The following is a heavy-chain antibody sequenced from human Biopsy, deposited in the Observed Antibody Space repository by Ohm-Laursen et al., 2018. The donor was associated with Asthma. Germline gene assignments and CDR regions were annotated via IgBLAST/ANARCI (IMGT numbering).Heavy chain of an antibody. CDR2: MYHSGSP. D-gene: IGHD3-22*01. CDR1: GGSITSSSYY. Sequence: TLSLTCTVSGGSITSSSYYWGWIRQPPGKGMEWIGSMYHSGSPYYHPSLKSRATISVDTSKNQLSLKMSSVTAADTAVYFCVRHQYSSSWSTFDYWGQRALVTVSS. V-gene: IGHV4-39*01. J-gene: IGHJ4*02. CDR3: VRHQYSSSWSTFDY.